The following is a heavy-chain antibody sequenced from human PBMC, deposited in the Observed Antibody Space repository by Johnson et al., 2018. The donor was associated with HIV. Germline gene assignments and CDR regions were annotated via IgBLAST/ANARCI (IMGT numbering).Heavy chain of an antibody. CDR2: ISWNGAYT. Sequence: MQLVESGGGVVRPGGSLRLSCAASGFTFDDYGMSWVRQAPGKGLEWVSGISWNGAYTGCADSVKGRFTISRDNAKNSLYLQMTSLRAEDTALYYCARGFWRQVIPGAFDIWGQGKMVTVSS. CDR3: ARGFWRQVIPGAFDI. V-gene: IGHV3-20*04. CDR1: GFTFDDYG. J-gene: IGHJ3*02. D-gene: IGHD2-21*01.